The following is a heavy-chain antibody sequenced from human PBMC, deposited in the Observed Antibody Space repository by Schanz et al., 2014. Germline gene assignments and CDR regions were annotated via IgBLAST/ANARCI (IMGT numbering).Heavy chain of an antibody. CDR2: ISHSGGSK. CDR1: GFTFNSYA. J-gene: IGHJ6*02. V-gene: IGHV3-23*01. D-gene: IGHD2-15*01. CDR3: AKGMGYCSGGTCYDYYYYCLDV. Sequence: DVQVLESGGGLVQPGGSLRLSCAASGFTFNSYAMTWVRQAPGKGLEWVSSISHSGGSKYYADSVKGRFTISRDNSENTLYLQMNSLSADDTAVFYCAKGMGYCSGGTCYDYYYYCLDVWGQGTTVTVSS.